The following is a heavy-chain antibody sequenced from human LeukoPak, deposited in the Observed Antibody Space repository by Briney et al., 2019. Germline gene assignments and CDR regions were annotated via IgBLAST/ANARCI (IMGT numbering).Heavy chain of an antibody. Sequence: GGSLRLSCVASGFTFSTYAMSWVRQAPGKGLEWVSTISGSGGNTYYADSVKGRFTISRDNAKNSLYLQMNSLRAEDAAVYYCARDWADSGSYLLGYYYGMDVWGQGTTVTVSS. CDR2: ISGSGGNT. CDR3: ARDWADSGSYLLGYYYGMDV. CDR1: GFTFSTYA. V-gene: IGHV3-23*01. J-gene: IGHJ6*02. D-gene: IGHD1-26*01.